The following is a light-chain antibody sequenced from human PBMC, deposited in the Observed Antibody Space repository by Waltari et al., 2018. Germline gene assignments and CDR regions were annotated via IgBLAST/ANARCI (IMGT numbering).Light chain of an antibody. Sequence: QSALTQPASVSGSPGRSITISCTGTRSNIGVYNNDLWYQQPPGKAPKLMIYDVSNRPSGVSNRFSGSKSGNTASLTISGLQADDEADYYCSSYTSTSTPVVFGGGTKLTVL. V-gene: IGLV2-14*03. CDR2: DVS. J-gene: IGLJ2*01. CDR3: SSYTSTSTPVV. CDR1: RSNIGVYNN.